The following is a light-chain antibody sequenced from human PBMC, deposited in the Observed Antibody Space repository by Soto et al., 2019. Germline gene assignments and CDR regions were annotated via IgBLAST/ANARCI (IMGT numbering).Light chain of an antibody. CDR2: AIF. CDR1: QIVVSD. J-gene: IGKJ4*01. V-gene: IGKV3D-15*01. CDR3: QQYNSWPLT. Sequence: IVMTQSPATVSVSAGGGATLCLRAIQIVVSDLSVYQQKPGQAPRLVIYAIFTRATGVPTRISGSGSGTEFTPTISSLQSEDFAVYYCQQYNSWPLTFGGGTKVDIK.